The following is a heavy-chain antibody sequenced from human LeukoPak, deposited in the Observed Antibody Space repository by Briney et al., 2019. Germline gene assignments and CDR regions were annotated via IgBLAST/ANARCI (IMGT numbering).Heavy chain of an antibody. J-gene: IGHJ1*01. CDR2: IWYDGSNK. CDR3: ARGGTLEYFQH. V-gene: IGHV3-33*01. CDR1: GFTFNNFG. Sequence: PGRSLRLSCAASGFTFNNFGMHWVRQAPGKGLEWVAVIWYDGSNKNYADSVKGRFTISRDNSKNTLYLQMNSLRAEDTAVYYCARGGTLEYFQHWGQGTLVTVSS.